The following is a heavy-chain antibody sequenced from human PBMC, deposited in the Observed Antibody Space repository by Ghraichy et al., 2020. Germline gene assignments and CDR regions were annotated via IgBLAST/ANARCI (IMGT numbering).Heavy chain of an antibody. CDR1: GLSISSYW. V-gene: IGHV3-74*03. CDR2: INGDGSRK. J-gene: IGHJ6*03. Sequence: GGSLRLSCEVSGLSISSYWMHWVRQSPGKGLVWVSRINGDGSRKTYAESVKGRFTISRDNDRNTLHLEMNSLRAEDTAVYYCATARYYYMDVWGKGTTVTVSS. CDR3: ATARYYYMDV.